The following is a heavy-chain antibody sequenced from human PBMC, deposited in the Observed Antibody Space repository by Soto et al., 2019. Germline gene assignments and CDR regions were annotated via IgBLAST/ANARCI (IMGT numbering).Heavy chain of an antibody. J-gene: IGHJ4*02. V-gene: IGHV3-33*01. CDR1: GFTFSSYG. Sequence: QVQLVESGGGVVQPGRSLRLSCAASGFTFSSYGMHWVRQAPGKGLEWVSVIWDDGSNKYYADSVKGRFTISRDNSKNTLYLQMNSLRAEDTAVYYCARGQGATVVTPGYYFDYWGQGTLVTVSS. CDR2: IWDDGSNK. D-gene: IGHD2-21*02. CDR3: ARGQGATVVTPGYYFDY.